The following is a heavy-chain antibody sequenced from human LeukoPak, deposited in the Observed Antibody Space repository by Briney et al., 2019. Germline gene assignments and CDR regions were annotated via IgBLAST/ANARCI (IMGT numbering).Heavy chain of an antibody. J-gene: IGHJ4*02. CDR2: INTDGSSI. CDR1: GFTFSSYW. D-gene: IGHD3-10*01. CDR3: ARGGLWFGELWDY. V-gene: IGHV3-74*01. Sequence: GGSLRLSCAASGFTFSSYWMHWVRQPPGKGLVWVSRINTDGSSINSADSVKGRFTISRDNAKNTLHLQMNSLRAEDTAVYYCARGGLWFGELWDYWGQGTLVTVSS.